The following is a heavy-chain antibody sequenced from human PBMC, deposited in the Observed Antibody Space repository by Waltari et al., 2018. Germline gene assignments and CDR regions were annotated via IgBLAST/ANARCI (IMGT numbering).Heavy chain of an antibody. CDR1: GDSITSASY. V-gene: IGHV4-38-2*01. Sequence: QVQLQESGPGLVKPSETLSLTCAVSGDSITSASYWGWIRQPPGKGLVGIGHVYHFGGSSYNPSLKGRVTMSVDTSKRQFSLNLSSVTAADTAVYYCARHESAHYGGFDSWGRGTLVTVSA. J-gene: IGHJ4*02. CDR3: ARHESAHYGGFDS. CDR2: VYHFGGS. D-gene: IGHD4-17*01.